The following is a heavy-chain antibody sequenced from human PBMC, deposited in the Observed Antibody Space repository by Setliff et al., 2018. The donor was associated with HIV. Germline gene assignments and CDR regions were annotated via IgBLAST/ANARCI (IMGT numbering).Heavy chain of an antibody. J-gene: IGHJ3*02. Sequence: GESLKISCKGFGYKFTNYWVGWVRQMPGEGLEWMGVIYGDGSDPRYSPSFQGQVTISVDKSINTAYLRWTSLKASDTALYYCARPQYHQSSDAFDIWGQGTMVTVSS. CDR1: GYKFTNYW. CDR3: ARPQYHQSSDAFDI. CDR2: IYGDGSDP. V-gene: IGHV5-51*01.